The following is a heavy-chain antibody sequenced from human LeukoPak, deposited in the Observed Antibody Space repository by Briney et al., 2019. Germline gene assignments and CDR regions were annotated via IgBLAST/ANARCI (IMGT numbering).Heavy chain of an antibody. CDR1: GFTVSSNY. CDR3: ARDYSSPGNFDY. Sequence: GGSLRLSCAASGFTVSSNYMSWVRQAPGKGLEWVSVIYSGGSTYYADSVKGRFTISRDNAKNSLYLQMNSLRAEDTAVYYCARDYSSPGNFDYWGQGTLVTVSS. CDR2: IYSGGST. V-gene: IGHV3-53*01. D-gene: IGHD6-13*01. J-gene: IGHJ4*02.